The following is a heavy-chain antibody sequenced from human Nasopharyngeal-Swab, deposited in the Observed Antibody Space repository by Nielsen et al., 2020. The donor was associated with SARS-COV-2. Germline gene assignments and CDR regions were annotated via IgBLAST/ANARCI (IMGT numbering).Heavy chain of an antibody. CDR1: GFTFSSYD. CDR3: ARGPVDTAMARGLFDY. D-gene: IGHD5-18*01. CDR2: IGTAGDT. J-gene: IGHJ4*02. V-gene: IGHV3-13*01. Sequence: GESLKISCAASGFTFSSYDMHWVRQATGKGLEWVSAIGTAGDTYYPGSVKGRFTISRENAKNSLYLQMNSLRARDTAVYYCARGPVDTAMARGLFDYWGQGTLVTVSS.